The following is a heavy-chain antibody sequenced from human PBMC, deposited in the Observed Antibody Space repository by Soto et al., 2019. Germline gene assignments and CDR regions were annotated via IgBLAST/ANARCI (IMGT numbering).Heavy chain of an antibody. Sequence: PSETLSLTCTVSGGSISSGGYYWTWIRQHPGEGLEWIGYIYQSGSTYYNPSLKSRVTISVDTSKNQFSLKLSSVTAADTAVYYCARGQYCSSTSCLIGAFDLWGQGTMVTVSS. CDR3: ARGQYCSSTSCLIGAFDL. D-gene: IGHD2-2*01. CDR2: IYQSGST. J-gene: IGHJ3*01. V-gene: IGHV4-31*03. CDR1: GGSISSGGYY.